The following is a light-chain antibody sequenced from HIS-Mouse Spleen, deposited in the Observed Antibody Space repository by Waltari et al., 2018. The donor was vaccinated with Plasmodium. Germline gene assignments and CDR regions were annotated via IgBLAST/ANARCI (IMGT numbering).Light chain of an antibody. CDR3: QAWDSSTVV. Sequence: SYELTQPPSVSVSSRQTARITCSGATLGDPHACWSQQKPGQSPVLVIYQDSKRPSGIPERFSGSNSGNTATLTISGTQAMDEADYYCQAWDSSTVVFGGGTKLTVL. CDR1: TLGDPH. V-gene: IGLV3-1*01. J-gene: IGLJ2*01. CDR2: QDS.